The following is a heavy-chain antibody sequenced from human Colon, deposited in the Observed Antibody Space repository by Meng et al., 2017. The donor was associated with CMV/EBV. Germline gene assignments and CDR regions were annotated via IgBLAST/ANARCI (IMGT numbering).Heavy chain of an antibody. CDR1: GYNFTTYW. D-gene: IGHD6-6*01. CDR3: ARREVYSSSPFDY. V-gene: IGHV5-51*01. J-gene: IGHJ4*02. Sequence: GESLKISCKGSGYNFTTYWIAWVRQMPGKGLEWMGIIYPADSSARYSPSFQGQVNISVDRSINSAYLQWSSLKASDTAMYYCARREVYSSSPFDYWGQGTLDTVSS. CDR2: IYPADSSA.